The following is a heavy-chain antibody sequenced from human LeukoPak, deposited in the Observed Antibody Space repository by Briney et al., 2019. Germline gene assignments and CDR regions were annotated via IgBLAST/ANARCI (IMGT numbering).Heavy chain of an antibody. Sequence: VASVKVSCKASGGTFSSYAISWVRQAPGQGLEWMGGIIPIFGTANYAQKFQGRVTITADESTSTAYMELSSLRSEDTAVYYCARGETYYSDSSGYWEYFDYWGQGTLVTVSS. D-gene: IGHD3-22*01. CDR3: ARGETYYSDSSGYWEYFDY. V-gene: IGHV1-69*01. J-gene: IGHJ4*02. CDR1: GGTFSSYA. CDR2: IIPIFGTA.